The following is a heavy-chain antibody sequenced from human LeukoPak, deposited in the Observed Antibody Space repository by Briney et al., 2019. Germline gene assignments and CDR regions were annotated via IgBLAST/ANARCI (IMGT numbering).Heavy chain of an antibody. CDR3: ARDRVVVPAAFDY. V-gene: IGHV1-46*01. CDR2: INPSGGST. D-gene: IGHD2-2*01. CDR1: GYTFTRYY. Sequence: PAASVKVSCKASGYTFTRYYIHWVRQAPGQGLEWMGIINPSGGSTSYPQKFQGRVTMTRDTSTSTVYMDLSSLRSEDTAVYYCARDRVVVPAAFDYWGQGTLVTVSS. J-gene: IGHJ4*02.